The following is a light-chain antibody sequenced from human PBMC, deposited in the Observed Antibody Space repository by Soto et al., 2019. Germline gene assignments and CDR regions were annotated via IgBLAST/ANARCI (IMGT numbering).Light chain of an antibody. CDR2: KAS. CDR1: QTISSW. V-gene: IGKV1-5*03. J-gene: IGKJ1*01. CDR3: QHYNSYSEA. Sequence: DIQMTQSPSTLSGSVGDRVTITCRASQTISSWLAWYQQKPGKAPKLLIYKASTLKSGVPSRFSGSGSGTEFTLTISSLQPDDFATCYCQHYNSYSEAFGQGTTV.